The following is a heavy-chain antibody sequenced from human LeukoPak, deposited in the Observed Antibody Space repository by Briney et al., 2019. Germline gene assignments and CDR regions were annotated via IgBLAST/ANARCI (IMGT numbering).Heavy chain of an antibody. CDR2: IWYDGGKA. CDR3: VRDHCGGDCATPPLGFDD. V-gene: IGHV3-33*01. J-gene: IGHJ4*02. Sequence: PGRSLRLSCAASGFTFSTYGMHWVRQAPGRGLEWVAVIWYDGGKAYYADSVTGRFTISRDKSNNAVYLQMTSLRAEDTALYYCVRDHCGGDCATPPLGFDDWGQGTLVTVSS. D-gene: IGHD2-21*02. CDR1: GFTFSTYG.